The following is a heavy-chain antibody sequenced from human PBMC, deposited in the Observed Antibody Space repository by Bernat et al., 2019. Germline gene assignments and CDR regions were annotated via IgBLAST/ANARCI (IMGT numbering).Heavy chain of an antibody. Sequence: QVQLVQSGAEVKKPGASVKVSCKASGYTFTSYGISWVRQAPGQGLEWMGWISAYNGNTNYAQKLQGRVTMTTDTSTSTAYMELRSLRSDATAVYYCAGDINSRDILTGYYGSKYCFDYWGRGTLVTVSS. J-gene: IGHJ4*02. CDR1: GYTFTSYG. CDR3: AGDINSRDILTGYYGSKYCFDY. CDR2: ISAYNGNT. D-gene: IGHD3-9*01. V-gene: IGHV1-18*01.